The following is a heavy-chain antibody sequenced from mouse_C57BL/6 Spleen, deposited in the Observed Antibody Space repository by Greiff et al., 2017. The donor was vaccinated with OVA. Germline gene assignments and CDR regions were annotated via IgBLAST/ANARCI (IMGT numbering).Heavy chain of an antibody. V-gene: IGHV1-72*01. CDR3: ASEGDEKAFAY. CDR2: IDPNSGGT. J-gene: IGHJ3*01. CDR1: GYTFTSYW. Sequence: QVQLQQPGAELVKPGASVKLSCKASGYTFTSYWMHWVKQRPGRGLEWIGRIDPNSGGTKYNEKFKSKATLTVDKPSSTAYMQLSSLTSEDSAVYYCASEGDEKAFAYWGQGTLVTVSA.